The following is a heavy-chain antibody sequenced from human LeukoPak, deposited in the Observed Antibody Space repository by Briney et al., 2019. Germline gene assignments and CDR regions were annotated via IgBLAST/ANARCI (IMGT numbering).Heavy chain of an antibody. D-gene: IGHD3-10*01. CDR2: ILYGGETT. CDR3: ATREFRYYGSGTYPVAFDI. V-gene: IGHV3-23*01. J-gene: IGHJ3*02. CDR1: GFTFSNFA. Sequence: GGSLRLSCAGSGFTFSNFAMSWVRQAPGKGLEWVSTILYGGETTFYADSVKGRFTISRDDSKNMLYLQMNSLKTEDTAVYYCATREFRYYGSGTYPVAFDIWGQGTMVTVSS.